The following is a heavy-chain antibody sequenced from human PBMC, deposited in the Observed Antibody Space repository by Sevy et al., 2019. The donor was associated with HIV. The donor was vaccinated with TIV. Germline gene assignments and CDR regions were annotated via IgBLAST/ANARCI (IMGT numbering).Heavy chain of an antibody. D-gene: IGHD4-4*01. CDR3: ARETDNSARWLDP. J-gene: IGHJ5*02. V-gene: IGHV3-30*02. CDR2: IWHDGSNK. Sequence: GGSLRLSCAASGFTFNFHGMHWVRQAPGKGLEWVAFIWHDGSNKYMADSVKGRFTISGDNSKNTLFLQMNSLTVEETAVYYCARETDNSARWLDPWGQGTLVTVSS. CDR1: GFTFNFHG.